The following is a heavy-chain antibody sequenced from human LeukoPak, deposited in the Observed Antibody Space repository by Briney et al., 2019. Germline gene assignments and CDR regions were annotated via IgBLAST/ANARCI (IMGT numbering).Heavy chain of an antibody. CDR2: INSDGSTT. J-gene: IGHJ4*02. CDR1: GFTFSSSW. Sequence: GGSLRLSCAASGFTFSSSWMHWVRQAPGKGLVWVSHINSDGSTTTYADSVRGRFTISRDNAKNTLYLQMNSLRAEDTAVYYCARAPNVGTPDYWGQGTLVTVSS. V-gene: IGHV3-74*03. D-gene: IGHD7-27*01. CDR3: ARAPNVGTPDY.